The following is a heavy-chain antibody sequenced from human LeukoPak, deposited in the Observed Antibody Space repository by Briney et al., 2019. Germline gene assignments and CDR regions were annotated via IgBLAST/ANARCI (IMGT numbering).Heavy chain of an antibody. Sequence: GGPLRLSCVASGFTFSNYWMNWVRQAPGKGLEWMANIKQDGSERYYVGSVKGRSTISRDIANNSLYLQMNSLRAEDTAVYYCARGYFYGSGSNWFDPWGQGTLVTVSS. CDR3: ARGYFYGSGSNWFDP. D-gene: IGHD3-10*01. CDR1: GFTFSNYW. V-gene: IGHV3-7*01. CDR2: IKQDGSER. J-gene: IGHJ5*02.